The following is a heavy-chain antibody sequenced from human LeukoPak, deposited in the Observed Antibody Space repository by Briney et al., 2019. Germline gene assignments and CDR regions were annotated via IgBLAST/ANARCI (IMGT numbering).Heavy chain of an antibody. Sequence: SDTLSLTCTVSGDSISGNNYYWGWIRQPPGKGLEWIGNIYYSGATYYNPSLKSRVTISADTSKNQFSLKLSSVTAADTAVYYCARHMYSSGWYYFDYWGQGTLVTVSS. CDR1: GDSISGNNYY. D-gene: IGHD6-19*01. J-gene: IGHJ4*02. CDR3: ARHMYSSGWYYFDY. V-gene: IGHV4-39*01. CDR2: IYYSGAT.